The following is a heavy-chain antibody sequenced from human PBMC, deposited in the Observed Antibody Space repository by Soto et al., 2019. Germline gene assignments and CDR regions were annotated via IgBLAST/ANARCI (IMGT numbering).Heavy chain of an antibody. CDR2: IVVGSGNT. Sequence: SVKGACTASGFTFTSSAVQWVRQARGQRLEWIGWIVVGSGNTNYAQKFQERGTITRDMSTSTAYMELSSLRSEDTAGYYCASEEVGASPTPPLDYWGQGSLVTVS. V-gene: IGHV1-58*01. D-gene: IGHD1-26*01. CDR1: GFTFTSSA. J-gene: IGHJ4*02. CDR3: ASEEVGASPTPPLDY.